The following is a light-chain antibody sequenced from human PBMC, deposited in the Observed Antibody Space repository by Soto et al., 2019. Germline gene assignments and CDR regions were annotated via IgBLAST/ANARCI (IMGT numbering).Light chain of an antibody. CDR1: QSISIN. CDR2: GAS. J-gene: IGKJ5*01. V-gene: IGKV3-20*01. CDR3: QQYGSSPIT. Sequence: EIVMTQSPATLSVSPGERAILSRRASQSISINLAWYQQKPGQAPRLLIYGASSRATGIPDRFSGSGSGTDFTLTISRLEPEDFAVYYCQQYGSSPITFGQGTRLEI.